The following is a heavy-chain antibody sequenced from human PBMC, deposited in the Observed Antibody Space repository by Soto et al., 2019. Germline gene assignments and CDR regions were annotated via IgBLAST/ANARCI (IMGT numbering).Heavy chain of an antibody. CDR1: GGSFSGYY. CDR3: ATGGLPRLKR. J-gene: IGHJ4*02. Sequence: SETLSLTCAVYGGSFSGYYWSWIRQPPGKGLEWIGEINHSGSTNYNPSLKSRVTISVDTSKNQFSLKLSSVTAADTAVYYCATGGLPRLKRWGQGTLVTVS. D-gene: IGHD1-26*01. CDR2: INHSGST. V-gene: IGHV4-34*01.